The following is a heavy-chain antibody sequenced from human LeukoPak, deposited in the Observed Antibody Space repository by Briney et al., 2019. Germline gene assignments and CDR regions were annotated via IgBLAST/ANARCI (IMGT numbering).Heavy chain of an antibody. CDR2: ISSSGRNT. V-gene: IGHV3-11*01. CDR3: ARAIYDGFDI. CDR1: GFTFSSYA. Sequence: GGSLRLSCAASGFTFSSYAMTWIRQAPGKGLDWVSYISSSGRNTYYADSVKGRFTISRDNAKNSLYLQMNSLRAEDTAVYYCARAIYDGFDIWGQGKMVTVSS. D-gene: IGHD5-24*01. J-gene: IGHJ3*02.